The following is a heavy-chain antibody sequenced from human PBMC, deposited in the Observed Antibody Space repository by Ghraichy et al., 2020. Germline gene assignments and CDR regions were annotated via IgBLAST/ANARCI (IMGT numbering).Heavy chain of an antibody. CDR2: IIPILGTT. J-gene: IGHJ6*02. D-gene: IGHD5-18*01. CDR1: GGTFNNHA. V-gene: IGHV1-69*04. CDR3: ARARHNGYSYGKTYYFYGMDV. Sequence: SVKVSCTASGGTFNNHAIDWVRLAPGQGLEWMGRIIPILGTTNDAQKFQGRVTITADKSTSTAYLELSSLRSDDTAVYYCARARHNGYSYGKTYYFYGMDVWGRGTSVTVAS.